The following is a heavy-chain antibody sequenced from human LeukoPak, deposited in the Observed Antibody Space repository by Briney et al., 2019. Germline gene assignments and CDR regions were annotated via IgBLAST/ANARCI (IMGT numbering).Heavy chain of an antibody. CDR3: AREEPGGYYGSGSSFDY. V-gene: IGHV4-59*01. J-gene: IGHJ4*02. Sequence: SETLSLTCTVSGGSISSYYWSWIRQPPGKGLEWIGYIYYSGSTNYNPSLKSRVTISVDTSKNQFSLKLSSVTAADTAVYYCAREEPGGYYGSGSSFDYWGQGTLVTVSS. CDR1: GGSISSYY. D-gene: IGHD3-10*01. CDR2: IYYSGST.